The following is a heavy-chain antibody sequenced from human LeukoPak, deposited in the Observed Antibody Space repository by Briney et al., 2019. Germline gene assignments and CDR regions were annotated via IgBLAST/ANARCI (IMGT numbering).Heavy chain of an antibody. CDR3: ARDSRSSSWYNNWFDP. D-gene: IGHD6-13*01. CDR2: INHSGST. V-gene: IGHV4-34*01. Sequence: SETLSLTCAVYGGSFSGYYWSWIRQPPGKGLEWIGEINHSGSTNYNPSLKSRVTISVDTSKNQFSLKLSSVTAADTAVYYCARDSRSSSWYNNWFDPWGQGTLVTVSS. CDR1: GGSFSGYY. J-gene: IGHJ5*02.